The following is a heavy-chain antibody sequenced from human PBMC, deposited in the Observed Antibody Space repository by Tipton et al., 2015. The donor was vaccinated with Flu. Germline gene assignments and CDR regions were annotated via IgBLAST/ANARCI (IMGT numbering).Heavy chain of an antibody. CDR2: IYPGDSDI. Sequence: QLVQSGAEVKKPGESLKISCKGSGFSFISYRIAWVRQMPGKGLDWMGIIYPGDSDIRYSPSFQGQVTISVDKSINIAYLQWSSLRASDTALYYWARVRELREMWFDPWCQGTLVTVSS. V-gene: IGHV5-51*03. D-gene: IGHD1-7*01. J-gene: IGHJ5*02. CDR3: ARVRELREMWFDP. CDR1: GFSFISYR.